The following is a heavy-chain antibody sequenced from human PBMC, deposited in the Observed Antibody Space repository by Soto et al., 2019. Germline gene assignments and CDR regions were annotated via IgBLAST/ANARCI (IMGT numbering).Heavy chain of an antibody. CDR3: AQGGDYEGNLDY. Sequence: QVQLVESGGGVVQPGRSLRLSCAASGFTFSSYAMHWVRQAPGKGLEWVAVISYDGSNKYYADSVKGRFTISRDNSKNSLYLQRHSLLAGDAAGYDWAQGGDYEGNLDYWGQGTLVTVSS. J-gene: IGHJ4*02. CDR1: GFTFSSYA. V-gene: IGHV3-30-3*01. D-gene: IGHD4-17*01. CDR2: ISYDGSNK.